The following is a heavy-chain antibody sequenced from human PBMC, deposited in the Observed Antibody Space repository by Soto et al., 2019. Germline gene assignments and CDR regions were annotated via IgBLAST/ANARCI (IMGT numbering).Heavy chain of an antibody. D-gene: IGHD1-7*01. V-gene: IGHV6-1*01. J-gene: IGHJ6*03. CDR1: GDSVSSNSAA. CDR2: TYYRSRWYN. CDR3: AGTSSLQWYYMDV. Sequence: SQTLSLTCVISGDSVSSNSAAWNWIRQSPSRGLEWLGRTYYRSRWYNDYAVSVRSRITVNAGTSKNQFSLHLNSVTPDYTAVYYCAGTSSLQWYYMDVWDKGTTVTVSS.